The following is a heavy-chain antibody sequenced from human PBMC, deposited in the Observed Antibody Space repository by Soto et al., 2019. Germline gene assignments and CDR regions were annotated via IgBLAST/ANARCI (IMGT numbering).Heavy chain of an antibody. V-gene: IGHV4-59*01. CDR1: GGSISSYY. Sequence: SETLSLTCTVSGGSISSYYWSWIRQPPGKGLEWIGYIYYSGSTNYNPSLKSRVTISVDTSKNQFSLKLSSVTAADTAVYYCARGGRDCSGGSCYFDYWGQGTLVTVSS. CDR3: ARGGRDCSGGSCYFDY. CDR2: IYYSGST. J-gene: IGHJ4*02. D-gene: IGHD2-15*01.